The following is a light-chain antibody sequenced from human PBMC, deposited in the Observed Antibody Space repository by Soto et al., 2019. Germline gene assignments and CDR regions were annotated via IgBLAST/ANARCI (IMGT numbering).Light chain of an antibody. CDR3: CAYVSSNTLL. J-gene: IGLJ3*02. Sequence: QSALTQPASVSGSPGQSITISCTGTSSDVGGYDLVSWYQQHPGKAPKLIIYEGSKRPSGISNRFSGSKSGNKASLIISGLQGDDEGDYYCCAYVSSNTLLFGGGTKLTVL. CDR1: SSDVGGYDL. CDR2: EGS. V-gene: IGLV2-23*01.